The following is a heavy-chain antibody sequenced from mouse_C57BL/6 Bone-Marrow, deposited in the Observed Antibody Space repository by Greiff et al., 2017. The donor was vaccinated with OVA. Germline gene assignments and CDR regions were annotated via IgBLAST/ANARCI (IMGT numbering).Heavy chain of an antibody. J-gene: IGHJ4*01. D-gene: IGHD2-4*01. CDR3: ARYWDYDGYDAMDY. CDR1: GFTFTDYY. CDR2: IRNKANGYTT. V-gene: IGHV7-3*01. Sequence: DVKLVESGGGLVQPGGSLSLSCAASGFTFTDYYMSWVRQPPGKALEWLGFIRNKANGYTTEYSASVKGRFTISRDNSQSILYLQMNALRAEDSATYYCARYWDYDGYDAMDYWGQGTSVTVSS.